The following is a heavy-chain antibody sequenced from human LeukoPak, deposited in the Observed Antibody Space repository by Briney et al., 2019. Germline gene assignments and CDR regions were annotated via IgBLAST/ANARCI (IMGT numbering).Heavy chain of an antibody. V-gene: IGHV4-4*02. Sequence: SETLSLTCAVSGGSISSSNWWSWVRQPPGKGLEWSGEIYHSGSTNYNPSLKSRVTISVDKSKNQFSLKLSSVTAADTAVYYCARVRSHRLVQYYYYYGMDVWGQGTTVTVSS. CDR3: ARVRSHRLVQYYYYYGMDV. J-gene: IGHJ6*02. D-gene: IGHD6-19*01. CDR2: IYHSGST. CDR1: GGSISSSNW.